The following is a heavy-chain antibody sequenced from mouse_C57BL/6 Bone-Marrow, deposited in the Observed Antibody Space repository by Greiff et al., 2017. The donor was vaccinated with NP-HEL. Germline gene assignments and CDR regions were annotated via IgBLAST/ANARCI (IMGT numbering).Heavy chain of an antibody. CDR2: INPSTGGT. J-gene: IGHJ2*01. CDR1: GYSFTGYY. Sequence: VQLQQSGPELVKPGASVKISCKASGYSFTGYYMNWVKQSPEKSLEWIGEINPSTGGTTYNQKFKAKATLTVDKSSSTAYMQLKSLTSEDSAVYYCFYYGSSYTDYWGQGTTLTVSS. V-gene: IGHV1-42*01. CDR3: FYYGSSYTDY. D-gene: IGHD1-1*01.